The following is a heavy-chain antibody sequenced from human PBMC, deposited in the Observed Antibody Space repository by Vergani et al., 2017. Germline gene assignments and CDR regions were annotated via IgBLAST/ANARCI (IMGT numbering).Heavy chain of an antibody. CDR1: GFTFSDYY. V-gene: IGHV3-11*01. CDR3: ARDRRRSGWHLNYYMDV. CDR2: IISSGSTI. D-gene: IGHD6-19*01. Sequence: QVQLVESGGGLVKPGGSLRLSCAASGFTFSDYYMSWIHQAPGKGLEWVSYIISSGSTIYYADSVKGRFTISRKNAKNTLYLQMNSMKAEDTAVYYCARDRRRSGWHLNYYMDVWGKGTTVTVSS. J-gene: IGHJ6*03.